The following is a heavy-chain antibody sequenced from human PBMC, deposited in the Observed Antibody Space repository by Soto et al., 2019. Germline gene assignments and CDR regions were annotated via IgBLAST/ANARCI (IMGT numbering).Heavy chain of an antibody. J-gene: IGHJ6*02. CDR2: ISGSGGST. CDR3: AKDTYSGSYLGYYGMDV. CDR1: GFTFSSYA. V-gene: IGHV3-23*01. D-gene: IGHD1-26*01. Sequence: GGSLRLSCAASGFTFSSYAMSWVRQAPGKGLEWVSAISGSGGSTYYADSVKGRFTISRDNSKNTLYLQMNSLRAEDTAVYYCAKDTYSGSYLGYYGMDVWGQGTTVTVS.